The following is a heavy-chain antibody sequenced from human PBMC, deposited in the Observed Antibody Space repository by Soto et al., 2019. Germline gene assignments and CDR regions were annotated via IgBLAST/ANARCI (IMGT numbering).Heavy chain of an antibody. CDR3: ARYFKECQYYYYCMDV. D-gene: IGHD3-3*01. CDR2: ISSSSIYT. CDR1: GFTFSSYS. Sequence: EVQLVESGGGLVKPGGSLRLSCVVSGFTFSSYSMNWVRQAPGKGLEWVSSISSSSIYTYYADSVKGRFTISRDNAKNAVYLQMKSLSAEDTAVSYCARYFKECQYYYYCMDVWGKGTTVTVSS. V-gene: IGHV3-21*06. J-gene: IGHJ6*03.